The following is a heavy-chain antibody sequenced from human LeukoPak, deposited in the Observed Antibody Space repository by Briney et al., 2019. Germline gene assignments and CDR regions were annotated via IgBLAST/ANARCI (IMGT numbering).Heavy chain of an antibody. CDR2: INNDESST. J-gene: IGHJ4*02. D-gene: IGHD2-15*01. V-gene: IGHV3-74*01. CDR1: GFTFSSYW. CDR3: ACYGIAPPY. Sequence: GGSPRLSRAASGFTFSSYWMHWVRQAPGKGLVWVSHINNDESSTSYADSVRGRFTISRDNAKNTLYLQMNSLRTEDTAVYYCACYGIAPPYWGQGTLVTISS.